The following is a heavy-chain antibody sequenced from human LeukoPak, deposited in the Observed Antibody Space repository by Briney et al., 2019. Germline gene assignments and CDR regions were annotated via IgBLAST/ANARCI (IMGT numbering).Heavy chain of an antibody. V-gene: IGHV3-9*01. CDR3: AKDVRKELKPHSSSLGSGYLDY. J-gene: IGHJ4*02. D-gene: IGHD6-13*01. Sequence: GGSLRLSCAASGFTFDDYAMHWVRQPPGKGPEWVSSISWNSGSTTYADSVKGRFAISRDNAKNALYLQTNSLRAEDTALYYCAKDVRKELKPHSSSLGSGYLDYWGQGTLVTVSS. CDR1: GFTFDDYA. CDR2: ISWNSGST.